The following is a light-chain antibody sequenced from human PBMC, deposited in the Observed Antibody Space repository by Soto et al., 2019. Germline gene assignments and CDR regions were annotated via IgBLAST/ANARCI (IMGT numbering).Light chain of an antibody. CDR3: QQYGRSPSWT. CDR1: QSISSSY. V-gene: IGKV3-20*01. CDR2: GAS. J-gene: IGKJ1*01. Sequence: EIVLTESRGTRSLSPGERATLSCRASQSISSSYLAWYQQKPGQAPRLLIYGASFRATGIPDRFSGSASGTDFTLTISRLEPEDFAVYYCQQYGRSPSWTFGQGTKVDIK.